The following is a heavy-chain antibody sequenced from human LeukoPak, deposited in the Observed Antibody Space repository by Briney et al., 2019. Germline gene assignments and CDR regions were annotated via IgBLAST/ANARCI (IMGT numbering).Heavy chain of an antibody. CDR3: ARHYGSGSYYTPYYYYYMDV. CDR2: IHHSGST. J-gene: IGHJ6*03. D-gene: IGHD3-10*01. CDR1: GGSISRSNW. V-gene: IGHV4-4*02. Sequence: KSSGTLSLTCAVSGGSISRSNWWSWVRPPPGKGLQWIGEIHHSGSTDYNPSLKSRVTISVDKSKNHFSLELSSVTAADTAVYYCARHYGSGSYYTPYYYYYMDVWGKGTTVTISS.